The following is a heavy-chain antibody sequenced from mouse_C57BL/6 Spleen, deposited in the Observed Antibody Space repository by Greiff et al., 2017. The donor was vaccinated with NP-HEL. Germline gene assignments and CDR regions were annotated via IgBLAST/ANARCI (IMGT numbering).Heavy chain of an antibody. CDR3: ARHYGSSLYWYFDV. CDR1: GYTFTSYG. Sequence: VKLMESGAELARPGASVKLSCKASGYTFTSYGISWVKQRTGQGLEWIGEIYPRSGNTYYNVKFKGKATLTADKSSSTAYMELRSLTSEDSAVYFCARHYGSSLYWYFDVWGTGTTVTVSS. V-gene: IGHV1-81*01. CDR2: IYPRSGNT. D-gene: IGHD1-1*01. J-gene: IGHJ1*03.